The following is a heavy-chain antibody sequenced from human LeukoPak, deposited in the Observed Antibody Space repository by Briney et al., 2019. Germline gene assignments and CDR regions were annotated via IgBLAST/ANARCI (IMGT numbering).Heavy chain of an antibody. J-gene: IGHJ6*02. V-gene: IGHV3-30*18. CDR1: GFTFSSYG. CDR3: AKDLSPYYYDSSGYYFDYYHGMDV. D-gene: IGHD3-22*01. CDR2: ISYDGSNK. Sequence: GRSLRLSCAASGFTFSSYGMHWVRQAPGKGLEWVAVISYDGSNKYYADSVKGRFTISRDNSKNTLYLQMNSLRAEDTAVYYCAKDLSPYYYDSSGYYFDYYHGMDVWGQGTTVTVSS.